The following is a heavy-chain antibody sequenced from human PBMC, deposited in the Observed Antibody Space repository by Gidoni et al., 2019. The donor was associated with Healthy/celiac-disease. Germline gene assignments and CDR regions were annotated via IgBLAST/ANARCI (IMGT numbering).Heavy chain of an antibody. CDR3: AKIGHYYDSSGYLDGLIVDY. D-gene: IGHD3-22*01. CDR2: ISGSGGST. J-gene: IGHJ4*02. Sequence: EVQLLESGGVLVQPGGSLRLYCAASGFPFSSSPLCWVRQAPGKGLEWVSAISGSGGSTYYADSVKGRFTISRDNSKNTLYLQMNSLRAEDTAVYYCAKIGHYYDSSGYLDGLIVDYWGQGTLVTVSS. V-gene: IGHV3-23*01. CDR1: GFPFSSSP.